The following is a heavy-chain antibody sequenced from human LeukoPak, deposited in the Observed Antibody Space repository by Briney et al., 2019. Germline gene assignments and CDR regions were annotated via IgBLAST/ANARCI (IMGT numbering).Heavy chain of an antibody. D-gene: IGHD3-10*01. J-gene: IGHJ4*02. CDR3: ARPSGYYYGSGSYIDY. V-gene: IGHV3-23*01. Sequence: GGSLRLSCAASGFRFSSYAMSWVRQAPGKGLEWVSAIGTGGTTYYADSVRGRFTISRDNSKNTLYLQMNSLRAEDTAVYYCARPSGYYYGSGSYIDYWGQGTLVTVSS. CDR1: GFRFSSYA. CDR2: IGTGGTT.